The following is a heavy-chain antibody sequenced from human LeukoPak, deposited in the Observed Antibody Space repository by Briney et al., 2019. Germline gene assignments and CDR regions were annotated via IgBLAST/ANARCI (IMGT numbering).Heavy chain of an antibody. J-gene: IGHJ4*02. CDR3: ARSHGYSGYDYYFDY. D-gene: IGHD5-12*01. V-gene: IGHV4-4*07. CDR1: GGPISSYY. Sequence: KTSETLSLTCTVSGGPISSYYWSWIRQPAGKGLEWIGRIYTSGSTNYNPSLKSRVTMSVDTSKDQFSLKLSSVTAADTAVYYCARSHGYSGYDYYFDYWGQGTLVTVSS. CDR2: IYTSGST.